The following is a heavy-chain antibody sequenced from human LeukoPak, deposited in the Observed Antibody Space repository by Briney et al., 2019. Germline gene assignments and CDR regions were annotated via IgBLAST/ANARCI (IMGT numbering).Heavy chain of an antibody. V-gene: IGHV4-4*07. CDR2: IYSSGST. CDR1: GGSISTYC. J-gene: IGHJ5*02. D-gene: IGHD4-17*01. Sequence: SETLSLTCTVSGGSISTYCWSWVRQHAGKWLEWLRRIYSSGSTNYNPSLKSRVSMSVDTSRNQFSLKLSSVTAADTAVYYCAGVQVDNGDLGWFDPWGQGTLVTVSS. CDR3: AGVQVDNGDLGWFDP.